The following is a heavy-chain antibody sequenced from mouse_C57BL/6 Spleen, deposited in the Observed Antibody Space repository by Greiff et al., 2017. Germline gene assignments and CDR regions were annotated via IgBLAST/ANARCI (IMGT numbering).Heavy chain of an antibody. Sequence: QVQLQQPGAELVKPGASVKLSCKASGYTFTSYWMHWVKQRPGQGLEWIGMIHPNSGSTNYNEKFKSKATLTVDKSSSTAYMQLSSLTSEDSAVYYCASSGRGYDGFDYWGQGTTLTVSS. D-gene: IGHD2-2*01. V-gene: IGHV1-64*01. CDR2: IHPNSGST. CDR3: ASSGRGYDGFDY. J-gene: IGHJ2*01. CDR1: GYTFTSYW.